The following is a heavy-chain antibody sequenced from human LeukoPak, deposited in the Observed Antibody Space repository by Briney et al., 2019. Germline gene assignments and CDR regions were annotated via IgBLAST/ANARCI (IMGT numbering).Heavy chain of an antibody. CDR3: ARISRGSSSWYVYYYYYYMDV. Sequence: SENLSLTCAVYGGSFSGYYWSWIRQPPGKGLEWIGEINHSGSTNYNPSLKSRVTISVDTSKNQFSLKLSSVTAADTAVYYCARISRGSSSWYVYYYYYYMDVWGKGTTVTVSS. V-gene: IGHV4-34*01. CDR2: INHSGST. D-gene: IGHD6-13*01. CDR1: GGSFSGYY. J-gene: IGHJ6*03.